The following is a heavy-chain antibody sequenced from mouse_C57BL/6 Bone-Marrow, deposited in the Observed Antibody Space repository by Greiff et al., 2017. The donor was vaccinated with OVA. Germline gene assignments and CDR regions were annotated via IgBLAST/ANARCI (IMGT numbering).Heavy chain of an antibody. J-gene: IGHJ4*01. CDR1: GYTFTSYW. V-gene: IGHV1-72*01. CDR2: IAPPSGGT. D-gene: IGHD2-3*01. CDR3: ARWPDGYYVEYEAMDY. Sequence: QVQLQQPGAELVKPGASVKLSCKASGYTFTSYWLHWVTQRPGRGLEWIGRIAPPSGGTKYNEKFKRKATLTVATPSSTAYMQLSSLTSDDSAVYDCARWPDGYYVEYEAMDYWGQGTSVTLAS.